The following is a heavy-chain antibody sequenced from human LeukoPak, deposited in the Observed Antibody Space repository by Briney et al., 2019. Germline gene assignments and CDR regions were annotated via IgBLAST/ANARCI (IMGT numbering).Heavy chain of an antibody. Sequence: SQTLSLTCTVSGGSISSGSYYWSWIRQPAGKGLEWIGRIYTSGSTYYNPSLKSRVTISVDRSKNQFSLKLSSVTAADTAVYYCARTWAQVVPAAIPPFDYWGQGTLVTVSS. CDR1: GGSISSGSYY. CDR3: ARTWAQVVPAAIPPFDY. D-gene: IGHD2-2*02. CDR2: IYTSGST. V-gene: IGHV4-61*02. J-gene: IGHJ4*02.